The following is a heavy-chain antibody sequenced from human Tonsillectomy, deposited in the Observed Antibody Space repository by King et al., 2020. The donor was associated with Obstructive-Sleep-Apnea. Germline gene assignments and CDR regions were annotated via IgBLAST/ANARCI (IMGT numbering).Heavy chain of an antibody. V-gene: IGHV1-69*10. CDR1: GGTFSSYA. D-gene: IGHD6-13*01. Sequence: VQLVQSGAEVKKPGSSVKVSCKASGGTFSSYAISWVQQAPGQGLEWMGGIIPILGIANYAQKFQGRVTITADKSTSTAYMELSSLRSEDTAVYYCARSEGIADAFDIWGQGTMVTVSS. J-gene: IGHJ3*02. CDR3: ARSEGIADAFDI. CDR2: IIPILGIA.